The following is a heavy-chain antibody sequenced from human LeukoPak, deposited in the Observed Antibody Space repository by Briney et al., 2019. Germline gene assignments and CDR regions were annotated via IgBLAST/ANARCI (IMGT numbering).Heavy chain of an antibody. CDR3: TRRPNPISDKGSDY. D-gene: IGHD3-3*01. CDR2: IRSKANSYAT. Sequence: GGSLRLSCAASGFTFSGSAMRWVRQASGKGLEWVGRIRSKANSYATAYAASVKGRFTISRDDSKNTAYLQMNSLKTEDTAVYYCTRRPNPISDKGSDYWGQGTLVTVSS. J-gene: IGHJ4*02. V-gene: IGHV3-73*01. CDR1: GFTFSGSA.